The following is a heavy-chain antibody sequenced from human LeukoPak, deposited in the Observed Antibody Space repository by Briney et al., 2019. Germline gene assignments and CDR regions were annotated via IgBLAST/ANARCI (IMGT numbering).Heavy chain of an antibody. J-gene: IGHJ5*02. D-gene: IGHD6-13*01. CDR2: IIPIFGTA. V-gene: IGHV1-69*13. Sequence: ASVKVSCKASGGTFSSYAISWVRQAPGQGLEWMGGIIPIFGTANYAQRFQGRVTITADESTSTAYMELSSLRSEDTAVYYCTRDQGGHSSSWFEFDPWGQGTLVTVSS. CDR3: TRDQGGHSSSWFEFDP. CDR1: GGTFSSYA.